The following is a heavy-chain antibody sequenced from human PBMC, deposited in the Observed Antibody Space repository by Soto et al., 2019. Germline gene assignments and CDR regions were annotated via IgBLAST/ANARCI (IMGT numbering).Heavy chain of an antibody. CDR2: MNPNSGNT. Sequence: QVQLVQSGAEVKKPGASVKVSCKASGYTFTSYDINWVRQATGQGLAWMGWMNPNSGNTGYAQKFQGRVTMTRNTSISTAYMELSSLRPEVTAVYYCAREGDCSGGSCYSFCWFDPWGQGTLVTVSS. CDR1: GYTFTSYD. V-gene: IGHV1-8*01. J-gene: IGHJ5*02. D-gene: IGHD2-15*01. CDR3: AREGDCSGGSCYSFCWFDP.